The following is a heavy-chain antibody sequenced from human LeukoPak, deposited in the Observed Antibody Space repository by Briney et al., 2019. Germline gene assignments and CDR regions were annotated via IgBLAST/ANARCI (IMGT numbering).Heavy chain of an antibody. V-gene: IGHV1-2*02. CDR1: GYTFTGYY. CDR3: ARALYSSSNWFDP. Sequence: ASVKVSCKASGYTFTGYYMHWVRQAPGQGLEWMGWINPNSGGTNYAQKFKGRVTMTRDTAISTAYMELSRLRSDDTAVYYCARALYSSSNWFDPWGQGTLVTVSS. CDR2: INPNSGGT. J-gene: IGHJ5*02. D-gene: IGHD6-13*01.